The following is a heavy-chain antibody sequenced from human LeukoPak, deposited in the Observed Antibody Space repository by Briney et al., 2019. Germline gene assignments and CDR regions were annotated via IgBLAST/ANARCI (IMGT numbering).Heavy chain of an antibody. CDR2: ISSSGSTI. J-gene: IGHJ4*02. D-gene: IGHD5-24*01. Sequence: PGGSLRLSCAASGFTFSDYYMSWIRKAPGKGLEWVSYISSSGSTIYYADSVKGRVTISRDNAKNSLYLQMNSLRAEDTAVYYCARGSVEMATVFDYWGQGTLVTVSS. V-gene: IGHV3-11*01. CDR1: GFTFSDYY. CDR3: ARGSVEMATVFDY.